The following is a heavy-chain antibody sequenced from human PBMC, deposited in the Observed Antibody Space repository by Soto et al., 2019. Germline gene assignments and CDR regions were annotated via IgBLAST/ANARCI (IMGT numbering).Heavy chain of an antibody. D-gene: IGHD3-9*01. Sequence: SETLSLTCAVSSDSISSSNWWSWVRQSPGKGLEWIGEIYHSGSTNYNPPFRSRVTISLDKSKDQFSLKLRSVTAADTAMYYCATSPPRYDLLTGYFDSWGRGTLVTVSS. CDR2: IYHSGST. J-gene: IGHJ4*02. CDR1: SDSISSSNW. CDR3: ATSPPRYDLLTGYFDS. V-gene: IGHV4-4*02.